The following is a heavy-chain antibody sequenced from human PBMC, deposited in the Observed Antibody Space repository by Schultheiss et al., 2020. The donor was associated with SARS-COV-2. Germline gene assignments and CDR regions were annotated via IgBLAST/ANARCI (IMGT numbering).Heavy chain of an antibody. CDR2: ISSSSSTI. D-gene: IGHD6-19*01. CDR1: GFTFSSYS. CDR3: ARVAAIAVAGTVVCDY. Sequence: GGSLRLSCAASGFTFSSYSMNWVRQAPGKGLEWVSYISSSSSTIYYADSVKGRFTISRDNAKNSLYLQMNSLRAEDTAVYYCARVAAIAVAGTVVCDYWGQGTLVTVSS. V-gene: IGHV3-48*04. J-gene: IGHJ4*02.